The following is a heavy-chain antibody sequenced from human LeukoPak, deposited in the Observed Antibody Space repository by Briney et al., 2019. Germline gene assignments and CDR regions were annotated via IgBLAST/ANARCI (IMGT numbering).Heavy chain of an antibody. CDR1: GFTFLRHG. V-gene: IGHV3-7*03. J-gene: IGHJ3*02. Sequence: PGGSLRLSCAASGFTFLRHGMTWFRQAPGKGLEWVANIQRDGSEKHYADSVKGRFTISRDNAKNSLYLQMNSLRAEDMALYYCAKDITSGSYRFRCAFDIWGQGTMVTVSS. CDR3: AKDITSGSYRFRCAFDI. D-gene: IGHD1-26*01. CDR2: IQRDGSEK.